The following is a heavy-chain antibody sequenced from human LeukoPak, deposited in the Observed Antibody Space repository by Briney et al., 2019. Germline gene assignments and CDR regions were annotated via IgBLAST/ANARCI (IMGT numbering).Heavy chain of an antibody. D-gene: IGHD6-19*01. J-gene: IGHJ3*01. CDR3: ARRRAGPEGAFDL. V-gene: IGHV1-46*01. Sequence: ASVKVSCKASGYTFTGYYMHWVLQAAGQGPKWMVIINPRGDTTTYAQIFQGRVNITRDMSTSTVYMELSSLRSDDTAVYYCARRRAGPEGAFDLWGQGTLVTVSS. CDR1: GYTFTGYY. CDR2: INPRGDTT.